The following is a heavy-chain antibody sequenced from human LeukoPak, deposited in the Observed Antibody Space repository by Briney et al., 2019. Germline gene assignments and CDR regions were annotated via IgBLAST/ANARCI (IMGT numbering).Heavy chain of an antibody. CDR2: IKQDGSEK. D-gene: IGHD5-12*01. V-gene: IGHV3-7*03. J-gene: IGHJ4*02. CDR1: AFTSTSYW. CDR3: ARDGGYVNFDY. Sequence: GGSLRPSCPASAFTSTSYWMSWVRQAPGKGLEWVANIKQDGSEKYYVNSVKGRFTISRDNAKNSLYLQMNSLRAEDTAVYYCARDGGYVNFDYWGQGTLVTVSS.